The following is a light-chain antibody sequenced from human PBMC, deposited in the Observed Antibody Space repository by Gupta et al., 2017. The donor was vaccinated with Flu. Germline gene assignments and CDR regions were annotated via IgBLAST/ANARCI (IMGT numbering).Light chain of an antibody. CDR1: SLRGYY. J-gene: IGLJ2*01. Sequence: GQTVTITCQGDSLRGYYASWHQQRPGQAPICGRFGRNYRPSGIPDRFSGSASGNTASLTIAGAQAEDEGVYDGNSRDSDNDHVVFGGGTKLTVL. CDR2: GRN. CDR3: NSRDSDNDHVV. V-gene: IGLV3-19*01.